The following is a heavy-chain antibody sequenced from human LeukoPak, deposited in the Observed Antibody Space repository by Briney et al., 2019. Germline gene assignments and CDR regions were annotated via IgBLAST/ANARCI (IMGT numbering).Heavy chain of an antibody. CDR3: ARGADYDFWSGYLFHYYYYYGMDV. Sequence: GGSLRLSCAASGFTFSSYSMNWVRQAPGKGLEWVANIKQDGSEKYYVDSVKGRFTISRDNAKNSLYLQMNSLRAEDTAVYYCARGADYDFWSGYLFHYYYYYGMDVWGQGTTVTVSS. V-gene: IGHV3-7*01. D-gene: IGHD3-3*01. CDR2: IKQDGSEK. J-gene: IGHJ6*02. CDR1: GFTFSSYS.